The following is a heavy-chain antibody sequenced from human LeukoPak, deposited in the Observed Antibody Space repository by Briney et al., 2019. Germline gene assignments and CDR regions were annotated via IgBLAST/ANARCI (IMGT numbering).Heavy chain of an antibody. Sequence: GGSLRLSCAASGFTFSDYWMTWVRQAPGKGLEWVANIKQDGSEKYYVDSVKGRFTISRDNAKNSLSLQMNSLRAEDTALYYCATIGTGDYREDSWGQGTLVTVSS. D-gene: IGHD3/OR15-3a*01. J-gene: IGHJ4*02. CDR1: GFTFSDYW. CDR2: IKQDGSEK. CDR3: ATIGTGDYREDS. V-gene: IGHV3-7*01.